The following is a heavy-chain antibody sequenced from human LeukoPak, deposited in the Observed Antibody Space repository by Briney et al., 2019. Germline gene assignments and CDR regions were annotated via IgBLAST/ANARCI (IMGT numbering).Heavy chain of an antibody. Sequence: PGGSLRLSCAAPGFTFNRYAMSWVLQAPGKGLEWVSAISGIGGSTYYADSVKDRFTIPRGNSKNTLYLQMNGLRAEDTAVYYCARRITVTTRNYYMDVWGKGTTVSVCS. J-gene: IGHJ6*03. CDR2: ISGIGGST. D-gene: IGHD4-17*01. V-gene: IGHV3-23*01. CDR1: GFTFNRYA. CDR3: ARRITVTTRNYYMDV.